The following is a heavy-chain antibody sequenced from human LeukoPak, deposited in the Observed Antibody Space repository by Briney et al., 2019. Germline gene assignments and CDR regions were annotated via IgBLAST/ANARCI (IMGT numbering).Heavy chain of an antibody. J-gene: IGHJ6*02. CDR1: GGSISIYY. Sequence: PSETLSLTCTVSGGSISIYYWSWIRQPPGKGLEWIGYMYYSGSTNYNPSIKSRVTISVDTSKSQFSLKLSSVTAADTAVYYCARLRGYSYGPQYYYYYGMDVWGQGTTVTVSS. CDR3: ARLRGYSYGPQYYYYYGMDV. V-gene: IGHV4-59*01. D-gene: IGHD5-18*01. CDR2: MYYSGST.